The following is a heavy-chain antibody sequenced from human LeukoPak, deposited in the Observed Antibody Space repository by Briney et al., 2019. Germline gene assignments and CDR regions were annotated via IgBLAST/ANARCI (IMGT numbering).Heavy chain of an antibody. Sequence: ASVKVSCKASGYTFTGYYMHWVRQAPGQGLEWMGRINPNSGGTNYAQKFQGRVTMTRDTSISTAYMELSRLRSDDTAVYYCARETVTTAIYYYYGMDVWGQGTTVTVSS. CDR1: GYTFTGYY. V-gene: IGHV1-2*06. CDR3: ARETVTTAIYYYYGMDV. J-gene: IGHJ6*02. CDR2: INPNSGGT. D-gene: IGHD4-17*01.